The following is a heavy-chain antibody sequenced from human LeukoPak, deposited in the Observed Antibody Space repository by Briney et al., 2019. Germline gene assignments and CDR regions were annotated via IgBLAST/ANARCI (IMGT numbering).Heavy chain of an antibody. CDR3: ASLREERWLQTEDY. V-gene: IGHV4-59*01. CDR1: GGSISSYY. CDR2: IYYSGST. Sequence: SETLSLTCTVSGGSISSYYWSWIRQPPGKGLEWIGYIYYSGSTNYNPSLKSRVTISVDTSKNQFSLKLSSVTAADTAVYYCASLREERWLQTEDYWGQGTLVTVSS. D-gene: IGHD5-24*01. J-gene: IGHJ4*02.